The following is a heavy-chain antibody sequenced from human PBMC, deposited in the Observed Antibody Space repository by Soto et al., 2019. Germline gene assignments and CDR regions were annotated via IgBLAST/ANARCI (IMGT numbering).Heavy chain of an antibody. J-gene: IGHJ5*02. CDR3: ARAHIVVVVAATTTNWFDP. CDR1: GYTFTSYG. CDR2: ISAYNGNT. D-gene: IGHD2-15*01. Sequence: QVQLVQSGAEVKKPGASVKVSCKASGYTFTSYGISWVRQAPGQGLEWMGWISAYNGNTNYAQKLQGRVTMTTDTSTSTAYMELRSLRSDDTAVHYCARAHIVVVVAATTTNWFDPWGQGTLVTVSS. V-gene: IGHV1-18*01.